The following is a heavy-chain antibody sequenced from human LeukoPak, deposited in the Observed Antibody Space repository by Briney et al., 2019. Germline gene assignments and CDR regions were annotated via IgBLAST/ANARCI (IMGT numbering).Heavy chain of an antibody. Sequence: SETLSLTCTVSGGSISSSSYYWGWIRQPPGKGLEWIGSIDYSGSTYYNPSLKSRVTISVDTSKNQFSLKLSSVTAADTAVYYCARDKGEEMATITMRPYNWFDPWGQGTLVTVSS. V-gene: IGHV4-39*07. CDR3: ARDKGEEMATITMRPYNWFDP. CDR2: IDYSGST. CDR1: GGSISSSSYY. J-gene: IGHJ5*02. D-gene: IGHD5-24*01.